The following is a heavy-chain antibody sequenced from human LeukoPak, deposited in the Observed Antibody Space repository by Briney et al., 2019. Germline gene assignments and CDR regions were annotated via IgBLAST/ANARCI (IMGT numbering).Heavy chain of an antibody. CDR3: ARTRYSGYDYYMDY. J-gene: IGHJ4*02. CDR2: ISAYNGNT. CDR1: DHTFNSYG. D-gene: IGHD5-12*01. V-gene: IGHV1-18*01. Sequence: ASVKVPCKSSDHTFNSYGISWVRQAPGQGLEWMGWISAYNGNTIYAQKLQDRITMTTDTSTTTAYMEMWSLRSDDTAMYYCARTRYSGYDYYMDYWGQGTLVTVSS.